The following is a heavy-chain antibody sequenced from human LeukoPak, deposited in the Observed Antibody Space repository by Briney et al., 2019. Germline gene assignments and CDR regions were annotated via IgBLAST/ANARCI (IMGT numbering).Heavy chain of an antibody. J-gene: IGHJ4*02. CDR2: ISYDGSNK. V-gene: IGHV3-30*04. CDR3: ARVGGCYYDSSGYSNIDY. Sequence: GRSLRLSCAASGFTFSSYAMHWVRQAPGKGLEWVAVISYDGSNKYYADSVKGRFTISRDNSKNTLYLQMNSLRAEDTAVYYCARVGGCYYDSSGYSNIDYWGQGTLVTVSS. CDR1: GFTFSSYA. D-gene: IGHD3-22*01.